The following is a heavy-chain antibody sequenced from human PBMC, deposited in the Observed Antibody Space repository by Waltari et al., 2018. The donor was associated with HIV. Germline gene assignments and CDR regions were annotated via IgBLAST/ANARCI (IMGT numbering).Heavy chain of an antibody. D-gene: IGHD2-21*02. Sequence: QVHLEQWGAGLLKPSEALSLNCAVYGGSVSGYFWNWIRQSPRKGLEWMGEINHDGRNAHNPSLESRVVLSIDITKNQISLTWKSVTVDDSAIYYCARGPSPVVTAATPGASWFDPWGQGVHVSVSS. CDR3: ARGPSPVVTAATPGASWFDP. J-gene: IGHJ5*01. V-gene: IGHV4-34*02. CDR2: INHDGRN. CDR1: GGSVSGYF.